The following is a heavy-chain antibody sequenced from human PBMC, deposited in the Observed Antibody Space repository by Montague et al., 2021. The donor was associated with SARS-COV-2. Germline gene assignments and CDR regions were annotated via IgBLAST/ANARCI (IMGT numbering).Heavy chain of an antibody. V-gene: IGHV3-23*01. J-gene: IGHJ4*02. CDR2: VSSIGGST. CDR3: AKDLEQWLVGRDYFDY. Sequence: SLRLSCAASGFTFSTYAMSWVLQAPGKGLEWVSTVSSIGGSTFYADSVKGRFTVSRDNSKNTLYLQMNSLRAEDTAVYYCAKDLEQWLVGRDYFDYWGQGTLVTVSS. CDR1: GFTFSTYA. D-gene: IGHD6-19*01.